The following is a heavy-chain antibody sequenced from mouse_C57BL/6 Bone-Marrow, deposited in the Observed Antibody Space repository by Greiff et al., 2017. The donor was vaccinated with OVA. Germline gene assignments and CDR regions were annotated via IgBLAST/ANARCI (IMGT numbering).Heavy chain of an antibody. CDR2: IYPANGDT. CDR3: TTSHKFYCSSYGYFDV. CDR1: GFNIKDDC. Sequence: VQLKESGAELVRPGASVKLSCTASGFNIKDDCMNWVKQRPEQGLEWIGWIYPANGDTEYASKFQGKATMTADTSTNTAYLQLSSLTSENTAGYYSTTSHKFYCSSYGYFDVWGTGTTVTVSS. J-gene: IGHJ1*03. D-gene: IGHD1-1*01. V-gene: IGHV14-4*01.